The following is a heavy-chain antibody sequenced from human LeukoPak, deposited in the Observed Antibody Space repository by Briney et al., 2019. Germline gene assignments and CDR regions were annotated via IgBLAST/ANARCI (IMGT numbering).Heavy chain of an antibody. CDR1: GGSISSGGYY. Sequence: SQTLSLTCTVSGGSISSGGYYWSWIRQHPGKGLEWIGYIYYSASTYYNPSLKGRVTISVDTSKNRFSLKLSSVTAADTDVYYCARGSLGSSSDYWGQGTLVTVSS. V-gene: IGHV4-31*03. CDR2: IYYSAST. D-gene: IGHD3-10*01. CDR3: ARGSLGSSSDY. J-gene: IGHJ4*02.